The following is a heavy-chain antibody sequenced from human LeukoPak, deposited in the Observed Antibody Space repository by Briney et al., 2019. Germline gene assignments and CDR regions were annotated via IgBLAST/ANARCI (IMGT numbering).Heavy chain of an antibody. CDR2: IYYSGST. CDR3: AREGVAVAGMYHYYYGMDV. D-gene: IGHD6-19*01. CDR1: GGSISTIAYY. Sequence: SETLSLTCTVSGGSISTIAYYWGWIRQPPGKGLEWIGSIYYSGSTYYNPSLKSRVTISVDTSKNQFSLKLSSVTAADTAVYYCAREGVAVAGMYHYYYGMDVWGQGTTVTVSS. V-gene: IGHV4-39*07. J-gene: IGHJ6*01.